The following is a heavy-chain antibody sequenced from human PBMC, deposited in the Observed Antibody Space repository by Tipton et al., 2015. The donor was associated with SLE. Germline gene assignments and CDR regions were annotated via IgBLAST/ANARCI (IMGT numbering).Heavy chain of an antibody. Sequence: GSLRLSCAASGFTFSSYSMNWVRQAPGKGLEWVSSISSSSSYIHYADSVKGRFTISRDNAKNSLYLQMNSLRAEDTAVYYCAREVSGTYLILPADAFDIWGQGTMVTVSS. CDR3: AREVSGTYLILPADAFDI. J-gene: IGHJ3*02. V-gene: IGHV3-21*01. D-gene: IGHD1-26*01. CDR2: ISSSSSYI. CDR1: GFTFSSYS.